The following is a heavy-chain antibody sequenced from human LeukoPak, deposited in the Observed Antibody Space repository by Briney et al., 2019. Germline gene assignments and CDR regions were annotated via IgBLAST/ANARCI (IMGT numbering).Heavy chain of an antibody. CDR1: GFTVSRNY. Sequence: GGSLRLSCTASGFTVSRNYMLWVRQAPGKGLEWVSLIFSNGDTHYADSVKGRFTISRDTSKNTVSLQMNSLRVEDTAMYYCTRDQMNYWGQGTLVTVSS. D-gene: IGHD5-24*01. J-gene: IGHJ4*01. CDR3: TRDQMNY. CDR2: IFSNGDT. V-gene: IGHV3-53*01.